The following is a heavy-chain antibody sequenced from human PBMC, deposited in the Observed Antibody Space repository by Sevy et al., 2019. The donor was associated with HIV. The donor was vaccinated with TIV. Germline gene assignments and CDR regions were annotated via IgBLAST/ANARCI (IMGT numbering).Heavy chain of an antibody. Sequence: GSLRLSCAASGFTFRSYAMSWVRQAPGKGLEWVSAISGSGGSTYYADSVKGRFTISRDNSKNTLYLQMNSLRAEDTAVYYCAKIFGVTKSTYYFDYWGQGTLVTVSS. J-gene: IGHJ4*02. CDR2: ISGSGGST. D-gene: IGHD3-3*01. CDR1: GFTFRSYA. V-gene: IGHV3-23*01. CDR3: AKIFGVTKSTYYFDY.